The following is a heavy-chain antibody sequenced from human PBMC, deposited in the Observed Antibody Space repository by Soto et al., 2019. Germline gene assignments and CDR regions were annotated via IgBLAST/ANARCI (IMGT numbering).Heavy chain of an antibody. CDR2: IVVGSGNT. V-gene: IGHV1-58*02. J-gene: IGHJ3*02. D-gene: IGHD4-17*01. CDR3: ATDYGDYDHAFDI. Sequence: SVKVSCKASGFTFTSSAMQWVRQARGQRLEWIGWIVVGSGNTNYAQKFQERVTITRDMSTSTAYMELSSLRSEDTAVYYCATDYGDYDHAFDIWGQGTVVTVSS. CDR1: GFTFTSSA.